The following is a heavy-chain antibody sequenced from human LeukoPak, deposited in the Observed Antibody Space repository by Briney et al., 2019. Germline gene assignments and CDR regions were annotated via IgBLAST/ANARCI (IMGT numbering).Heavy chain of an antibody. Sequence: GGSLRLSCAASGFTFSNYAMSWVRQAPGKGLEWVSTLSGTGGSTYYADSVKGRFTISRDNTKNSLYLQMNSLRAEDTAVYYCARVRRYFDWLLFDYWGQGTLVTVSS. V-gene: IGHV3-23*01. CDR2: LSGTGGST. CDR3: ARVRRYFDWLLFDY. CDR1: GFTFSNYA. D-gene: IGHD3-9*01. J-gene: IGHJ4*02.